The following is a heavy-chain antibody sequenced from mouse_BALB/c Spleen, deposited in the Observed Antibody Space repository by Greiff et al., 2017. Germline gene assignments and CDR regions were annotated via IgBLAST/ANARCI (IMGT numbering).Heavy chain of an antibody. D-gene: IGHD2-4*01. CDR3: VREGYDYAFAY. CDR1: GFTFNTNA. J-gene: IGHJ3*01. V-gene: IGHV10S3*01. CDR2: IRSKSNNYAT. Sequence: TGGGLVQPKGSLKLSCAASGFTFNTNAMNWVRQAPGKGLEWVARIRSKSNNYATYYADSVKDRFTISRDDSQSMLYLQMNNLKTEDTAMYYCVREGYDYAFAYWGQGTLVTVSA.